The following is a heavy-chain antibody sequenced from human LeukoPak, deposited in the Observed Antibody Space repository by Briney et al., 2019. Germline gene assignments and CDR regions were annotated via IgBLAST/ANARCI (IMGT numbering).Heavy chain of an antibody. V-gene: IGHV3-66*01. CDR1: GFTVSSNY. J-gene: IGHJ4*02. CDR2: IYSGGST. D-gene: IGHD5-12*01. CDR3: ASARDGYNYDLDY. Sequence: GGSLRLYCAASGFTVSSNYMSWVRQAPGKGLEWVSVIYSGGSTYYADSVKGRFTISRDNSKNTLYLQMNSLRAEDTAVYYCASARDGYNYDLDYWGQGTLVTVSS.